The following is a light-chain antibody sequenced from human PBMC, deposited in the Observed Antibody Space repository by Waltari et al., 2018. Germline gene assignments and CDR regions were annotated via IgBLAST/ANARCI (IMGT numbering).Light chain of an antibody. CDR2: GAS. Sequence: DIVLTHSPVTLSFSPGVSAPLSCTKSQSVTSALHWYQQKPGQAPRPLIYGASNRATGIPDRFSGSGYGTDFSLTISSLEPEDLAVYYCQHYLRLPVTFGQGTKVEVK. CDR1: QSVTSA. J-gene: IGKJ1*01. CDR3: QHYLRLPVT. V-gene: IGKV3-20*01.